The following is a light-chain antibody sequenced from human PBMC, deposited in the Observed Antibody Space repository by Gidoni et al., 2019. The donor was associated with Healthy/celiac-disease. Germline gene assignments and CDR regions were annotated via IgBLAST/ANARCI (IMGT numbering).Light chain of an antibody. J-gene: IGLJ2*01. CDR2: EVI. Sequence: QSALTQPPSASGSPGQSVTISCTGTSSDVGGYNYVSWYQQHPGKAPKLMIYEVIKRPSGVPDRFSGSKSGNTASLTVSGLQAEDEADYDCSSYAGSILFGGGTKLTVL. CDR3: SSYAGSIL. V-gene: IGLV2-8*01. CDR1: SSDVGGYNY.